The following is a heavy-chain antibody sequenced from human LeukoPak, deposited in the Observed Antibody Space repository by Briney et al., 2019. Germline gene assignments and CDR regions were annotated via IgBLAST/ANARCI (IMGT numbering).Heavy chain of an antibody. Sequence: GGSLRLSCAVSGFTFTNYAMSWVRQAPGKGLEWVSSIRGSRGDTYYADSVKGRFTISRDNSRNTLYLQMKSLRAEDTAVYYCAKGRGVRYSGYDFEYWGQGTLVTVSS. D-gene: IGHD5-12*01. CDR2: IRGSRGDT. CDR3: AKGRGVRYSGYDFEY. CDR1: GFTFTNYA. V-gene: IGHV3-23*01. J-gene: IGHJ4*02.